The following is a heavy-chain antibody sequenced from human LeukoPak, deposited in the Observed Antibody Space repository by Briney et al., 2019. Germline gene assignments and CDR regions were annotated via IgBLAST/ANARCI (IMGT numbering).Heavy chain of an antibody. CDR3: GRAFPPLRTSSAGDL. CDR2: IGGRSSHT. Sequence: GGSLRLSCSASGFTFSDYDMNWIRQAPGKGLEWISAIGGRSSHTYYGDSVKGRFSISRDNAKNLLYLQMNGLGAEDTAVYYCGRAFPPLRTSSAGDLWGQGTLVTVSS. D-gene: IGHD3-16*01. V-gene: IGHV3-21*06. J-gene: IGHJ4*02. CDR1: GFTFSDYD.